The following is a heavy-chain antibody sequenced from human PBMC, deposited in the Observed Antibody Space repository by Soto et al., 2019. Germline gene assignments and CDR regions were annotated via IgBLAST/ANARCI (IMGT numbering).Heavy chain of an antibody. D-gene: IGHD2-15*01. J-gene: IGHJ4*02. CDR2: IIPILGIA. Sequence: QVQLVQSGAEVKKPGSSVKVSCKASGGTFSSYTISWVRQAPGQGLEWMGRIIPILGIANYAQKCQGRVTITADKSTSTAYMELSSLRSEDTAVYYCASSAGYCSGGSCYDYWGQGTLVTVSS. CDR1: GGTFSSYT. CDR3: ASSAGYCSGGSCYDY. V-gene: IGHV1-69*02.